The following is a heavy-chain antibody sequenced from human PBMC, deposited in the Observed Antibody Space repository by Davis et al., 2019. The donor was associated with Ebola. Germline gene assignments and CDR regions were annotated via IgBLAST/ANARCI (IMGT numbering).Heavy chain of an antibody. CDR3: AKDGTAMIDYYFDS. CDR2: INQDGSEE. Sequence: PGGSLRLSCAASGFTSSGYWMSCVRQAPGKGLEWVAHINQDGSEEVYVDSVEGRFTISRDNSTNTVYLQMNSLRADDTAVYYCAKDGTAMIDYYFDSWGQGTLVTVSS. J-gene: IGHJ4*02. CDR1: GFTSSGYW. D-gene: IGHD2-2*01. V-gene: IGHV3-7*01.